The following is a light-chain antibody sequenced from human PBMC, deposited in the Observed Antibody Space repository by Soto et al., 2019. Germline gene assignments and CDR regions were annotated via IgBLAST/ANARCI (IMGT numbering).Light chain of an antibody. CDR3: AAWDDSLNGEV. J-gene: IGLJ1*01. Sequence: QSVLTQPPSVSEAPGQRVTISCSGSSSNIGNNAVNWYQQLPGKAPKLLIYYDDLLPSGVSDRFSGSKSGTSASLAISGLQSEDEADYYCAAWDDSLNGEVFGTGTKLTVL. CDR2: YDD. CDR1: SSNIGNNA. V-gene: IGLV1-36*01.